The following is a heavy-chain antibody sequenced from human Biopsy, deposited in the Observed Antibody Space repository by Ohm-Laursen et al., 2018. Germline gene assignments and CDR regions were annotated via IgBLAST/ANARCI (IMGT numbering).Heavy chain of an antibody. CDR3: ARTYDYDSSAYYYAY. CDR1: GGSFSGYY. CDR2: INHRGST. D-gene: IGHD3-22*01. J-gene: IGHJ4*02. Sequence: SETLSLTCAVYGGSFSGYYWSWIRQPPGKGLEWIGEINHRGSTNYNPSLRSRATVSVDTSKNQFSLRLSSVTAADTAIYYCARTYDYDSSAYYYAYWGQGTLVTVSS. V-gene: IGHV4-34*01.